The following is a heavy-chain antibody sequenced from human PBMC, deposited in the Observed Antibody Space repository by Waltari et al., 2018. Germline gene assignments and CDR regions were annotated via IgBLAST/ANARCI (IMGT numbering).Heavy chain of an antibody. CDR2: IYAGGGS. Sequence: QVQLQESGPGMVKPSETLSLSCSVSRVSLNTSYWNWIRQPAERGLEWIGRIYAGGGSNYNPSLRSRVTMSVDTSKSQLSLKLNSVTAADTAVYYCATDNNRQAFNIWGQGILVTVSS. CDR1: RVSLNTSY. CDR3: ATDNNRQAFNI. D-gene: IGHD1-20*01. J-gene: IGHJ3*02. V-gene: IGHV4-4*07.